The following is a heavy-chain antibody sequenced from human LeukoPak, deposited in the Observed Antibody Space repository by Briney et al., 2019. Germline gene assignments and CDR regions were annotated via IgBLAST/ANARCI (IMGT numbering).Heavy chain of an antibody. CDR3: AKVVYDILTGPIDY. J-gene: IGHJ4*02. D-gene: IGHD3-9*01. CDR2: ISWNSGSI. V-gene: IGHV3-9*01. Sequence: GRSLRLSCAASGFTFDDYAMHWVRQAPGKGLEWVSGISWNSGSIGYADSVKGRFTISRDNAKNSLYLQMNSLRAEDTASYYCAKVVYDILTGPIDYWGQGTLVTVSS. CDR1: GFTFDDYA.